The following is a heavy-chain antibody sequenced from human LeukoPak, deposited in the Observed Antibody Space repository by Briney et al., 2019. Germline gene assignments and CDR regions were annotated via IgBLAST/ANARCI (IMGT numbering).Heavy chain of an antibody. CDR3: VREARESGGFDY. CDR2: IKQDGSEK. V-gene: IGHV3-7*01. CDR1: GFTFKNYL. D-gene: IGHD2-15*01. J-gene: IGHJ4*02. Sequence: GGSLRLSCAGSGFTFKNYLMSWVRQAPGKGLEWVANIKQDGSEKYYVDSVKGRFTISRDNAKNSLYLQMNSLRAEDTAVYYCVREARESGGFDYWGQGTLVTVSS.